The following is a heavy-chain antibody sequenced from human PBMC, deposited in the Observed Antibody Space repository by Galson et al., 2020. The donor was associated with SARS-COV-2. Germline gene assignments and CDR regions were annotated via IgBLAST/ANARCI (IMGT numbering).Heavy chain of an antibody. J-gene: IGHJ4*02. CDR3: TTDSFVVVPGAILGIRGYSYSGDY. D-gene: IGHD2-2*01. CDR2: IKSKTDGGTT. V-gene: IGHV3-15*01. CDR1: GFTFSNAW. Sequence: GGSLRLSCAASGFTFSNAWMSWVRQAPGKGLEWVGRIKSKTDGGTTDYAAPVKGRFTISRDDSKNTLYLQMNSLKTEDTAVYYCTTDSFVVVPGAILGIRGYSYSGDYWGQGTLVTVSS.